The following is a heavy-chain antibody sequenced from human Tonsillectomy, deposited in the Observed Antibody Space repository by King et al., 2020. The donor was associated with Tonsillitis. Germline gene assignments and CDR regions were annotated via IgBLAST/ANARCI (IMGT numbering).Heavy chain of an antibody. J-gene: IGHJ4*02. CDR2: MYFSGTI. Sequence: QLQESGPGVVKPSESLSLTCTVSGGSISSGDDFLAWIRQPPGKGTEWIGDMYFSGTIFYKPSLKSRVTISGGTSENRFSLKLSSVTAADTAVYLCARYVSGTFDYWGQGALVTVSS. CDR1: GGSISSGDDF. D-gene: IGHD1-26*01. CDR3: ARYVSGTFDY. V-gene: IGHV4-39*01.